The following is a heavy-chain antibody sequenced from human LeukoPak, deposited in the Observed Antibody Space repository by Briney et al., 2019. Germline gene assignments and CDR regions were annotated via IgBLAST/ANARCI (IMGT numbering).Heavy chain of an antibody. CDR3: ARGCYYERSGYCPFDY. CDR2: IYIGGGT. V-gene: IGHV3-53*01. CDR1: GLIVSNNY. J-gene: IGHJ4*02. Sequence: GGSLRLSCAASGLIVSNNYMNGVRQAPGKGREWGSIIYIGGGTYYAVSVKGRFTISGDNSKNTLYLQMNCLRADDTAVYYCARGCYYERSGYCPFDYWGPGTLVTVSS. D-gene: IGHD3-22*01.